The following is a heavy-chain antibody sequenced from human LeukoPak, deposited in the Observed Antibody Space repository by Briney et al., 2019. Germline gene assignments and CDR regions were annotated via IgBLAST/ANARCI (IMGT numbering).Heavy chain of an antibody. V-gene: IGHV3-23*01. CDR2: ISRSGSTP. J-gene: IGHJ4*02. CDR1: GFTFSAYD. Sequence: GGSLRLSCEGSGFTFSAYDLSWVRQAQGQGLEWVAAISRSGSTPYYTASVKGRFTISRDNSKNTLFPQMNSLRAGDTAVYYCANLTPDSTTPTDFWGQGTLVTVSS. D-gene: IGHD1-1*01. CDR3: ANLTPDSTTPTDF.